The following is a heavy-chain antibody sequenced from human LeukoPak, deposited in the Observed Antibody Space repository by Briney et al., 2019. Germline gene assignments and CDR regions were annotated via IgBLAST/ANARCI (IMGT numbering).Heavy chain of an antibody. Sequence: GASVKVSCKASGYTFTDYYIHWVRQAPGQGPEWMGWINPDSGGTKPAQKFQGRVTMTRDTSISTAYMELSRLRSDDTAVYFCAKDIVGATTSAFNIWGQGTMVTVSS. CDR2: INPDSGGT. CDR3: AKDIVGATTSAFNI. CDR1: GYTFTDYY. V-gene: IGHV1-2*02. J-gene: IGHJ3*02. D-gene: IGHD1-26*01.